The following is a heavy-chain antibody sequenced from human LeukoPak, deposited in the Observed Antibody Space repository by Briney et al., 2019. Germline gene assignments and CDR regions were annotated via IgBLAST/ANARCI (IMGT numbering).Heavy chain of an antibody. CDR3: ARDSVTYSSSSPLYY. V-gene: IGHV3-21*01. CDR1: GFAFSSYS. CDR2: ISSSSSYI. Sequence: GRCLRLSRAPSGFAFSSYSMNWVRQAPGKGLEWVSSISSSSSYIYYADSVKGRFTISRDNAKNSLYRQMNSLRAEDTAVYYWARDSVTYSSSSPLYYWGQGTLVTVSS. J-gene: IGHJ4*02. D-gene: IGHD6-6*01.